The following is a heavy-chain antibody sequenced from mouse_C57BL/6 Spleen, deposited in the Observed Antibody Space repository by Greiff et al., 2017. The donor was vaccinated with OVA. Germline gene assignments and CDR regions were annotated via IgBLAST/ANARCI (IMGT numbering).Heavy chain of an antibody. CDR1: GYTFTSYW. V-gene: IGHV1-72*01. CDR3: ARGVYYDYDGGYYFDY. J-gene: IGHJ2*01. Sequence: VQLQQPGAELVKPGALVKLSCKASGYTFTSYWMHWVKQRPGRGLEWIGRIDPNSGGTKYNEKFKSKATLTVDKPSSTAYMQLSSLTSEDSAVYYCARGVYYDYDGGYYFDYWGQGTTLTVSS. CDR2: IDPNSGGT. D-gene: IGHD2-4*01.